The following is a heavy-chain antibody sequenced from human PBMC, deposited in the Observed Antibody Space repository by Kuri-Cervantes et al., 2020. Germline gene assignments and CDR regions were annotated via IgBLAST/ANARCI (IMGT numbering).Heavy chain of an antibody. D-gene: IGHD3-16*01. V-gene: IGHV3-30-3*01. CDR3: AKQRGFRTFNYYYYGMDV. J-gene: IGHJ6*02. CDR2: ISYDGSNK. CDR1: GFTFSSYA. Sequence: GESLKISCAASGFTFSSYAMHWVRQAPGKGLEWVAVISYDGSNKYYADSVKGRFTISRDNSKNTLYLQMNSLRAEDTAVYYCAKQRGFRTFNYYYYGMDVWGQGTTVTVSS.